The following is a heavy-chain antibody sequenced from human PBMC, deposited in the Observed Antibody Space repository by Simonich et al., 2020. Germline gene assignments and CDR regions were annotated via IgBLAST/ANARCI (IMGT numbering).Heavy chain of an antibody. Sequence: QVQLQESGPGLVKPSETLSLTCTVSGGSISSYYWSWIRQPPGKGLEWIGYIYYSGSTNYNPSLKSRVTISVDTTKNQFSLKLSSVTGADTAVYYFARARTGDDYDYMDVWGKGTAFTVSS. CDR3: ARARTGDDYDYMDV. CDR2: IYYSGST. D-gene: IGHD7-27*01. CDR1: GGSISSYY. J-gene: IGHJ6*03. V-gene: IGHV4-59*12.